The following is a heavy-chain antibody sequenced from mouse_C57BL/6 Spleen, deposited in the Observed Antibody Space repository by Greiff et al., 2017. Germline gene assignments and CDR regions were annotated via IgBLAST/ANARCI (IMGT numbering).Heavy chain of an antibody. J-gene: IGHJ3*01. V-gene: IGHV1-80*01. CDR2: IYPGDGDT. CDR1: GYAFSSYW. CDR3: ARATARATSFAY. D-gene: IGHD3-2*01. Sequence: QVQLQQSGAELVKPGASVKISCKASGYAFSSYWMNWVNQRPGKGLEWIGQIYPGDGDTNYNGQFKGKSTVTADNSSSTPYLQLSRLTSEDSAVYFCARATARATSFAYWGQGTLVTVSA.